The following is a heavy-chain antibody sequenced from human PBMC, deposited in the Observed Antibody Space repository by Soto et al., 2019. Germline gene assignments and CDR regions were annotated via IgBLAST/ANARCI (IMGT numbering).Heavy chain of an antibody. CDR1: GGSISSGGYY. CDR3: AGDRVVVVVAATRGYCYYGMDV. Sequence: NPSETLSLTCTVSGGSISSGGYYWSWIRQHPGKGLEWIGYIYYSGSTYYNPSLKSRVTISVDTSKNQFSLKLSSVTAADTAVYYCAGDRVVVVVAATRGYCYYGMDVWGQGTTVTVSS. V-gene: IGHV4-31*03. D-gene: IGHD2-15*01. J-gene: IGHJ6*02. CDR2: IYYSGST.